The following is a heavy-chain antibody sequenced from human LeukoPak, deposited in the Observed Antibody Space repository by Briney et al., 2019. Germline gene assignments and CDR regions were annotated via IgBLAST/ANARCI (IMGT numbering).Heavy chain of an antibody. J-gene: IGHJ4*02. V-gene: IGHV1-58*02. CDR1: GFTFTTSA. Sequence: TSVKVSCKASGFTFTTSAMQWVRQARGQRLEWIGWIVVGSGNTNYAQKFQERVTITRDMSTSTAYMELSSLRSEDTAVYYCAAAYRYFYDSGGYFDYWGQGTLVTVSS. CDR2: IVVGSGNT. D-gene: IGHD3-22*01. CDR3: AAAYRYFYDSGGYFDY.